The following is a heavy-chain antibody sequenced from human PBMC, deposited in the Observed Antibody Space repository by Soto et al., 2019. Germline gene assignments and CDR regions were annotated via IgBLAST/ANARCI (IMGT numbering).Heavy chain of an antibody. CDR3: ASYLSLWCQGTMFNVSTCKFDTSKNQFFLKLSSVTASDTAVYFFAREKAERYFDWLFPYNGMDV. CDR2: TYYRSKWYN. Sequence: SQTLSLTCAISGDSVSSNSVAWNWIRQSPSRGLEWLGRTYYRSKWYNDYAVSVKSRITINPDTSKNQFSLQLNSVTPEDTAVYICASYLSLWCQGTMFNVSTCKFDTSKNQFFLKLSSVTASDTAVYFFAREKAERYFDWLFPYNGMDVWGQGTTVTVSS. J-gene: IGHJ6*02. CDR1: GDSVSSNSVA. D-gene: IGHD2-21*02. V-gene: IGHV6-1*01.